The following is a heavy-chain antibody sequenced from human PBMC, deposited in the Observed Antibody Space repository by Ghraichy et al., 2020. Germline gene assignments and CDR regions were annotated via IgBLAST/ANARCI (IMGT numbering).Heavy chain of an antibody. CDR3: ARGGYCSGGSCSYNWFDP. J-gene: IGHJ5*02. D-gene: IGHD2-15*01. CDR2: INSDGSST. Sequence: GESLNISCAASGFTFSSYWMHWVRQAPGKGLVWVSRINSDGSSTSYADSVKGRFTISRDNAKNTLYLQMNSLRAEDTAVYYCARGGYCSGGSCSYNWFDPWGQGTLVTVSS. CDR1: GFTFSSYW. V-gene: IGHV3-74*01.